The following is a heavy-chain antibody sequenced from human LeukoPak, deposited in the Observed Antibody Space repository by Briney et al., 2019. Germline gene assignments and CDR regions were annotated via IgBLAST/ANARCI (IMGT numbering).Heavy chain of an antibody. CDR1: GFTFSSYA. CDR2: ISGSGGST. D-gene: IGHD2-2*01. V-gene: IGHV3-23*01. J-gene: IGHJ4*02. CDR3: AKVKGIVVVPAAIGY. Sequence: PGGSLRLSCAASGFTFSSYAMSWVRQAPGKGLEWVSAISGSGGSTYYADSVKGRFTISRDNSKNTLYLQMNSLRAEDTAVYYCAKVKGIVVVPAAIGYWGQGTLVTVSS.